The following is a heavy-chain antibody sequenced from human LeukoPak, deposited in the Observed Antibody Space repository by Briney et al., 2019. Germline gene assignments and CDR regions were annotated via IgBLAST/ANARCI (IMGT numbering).Heavy chain of an antibody. CDR2: ISSGSSDI. CDR3: ARAGYCSSTSCYLDY. V-gene: IGHV3-11*06. Sequence: GGSLRLSCAASGFSFKDYYMTWIRQAPGKGLEWVSHISSGSSDIYYADSVKGRFTISRDNAKNSLYLQMNSLRAEDTAVYYCARAGYCSSTSCYLDYWGQGTLVTVSS. J-gene: IGHJ4*02. D-gene: IGHD2-2*01. CDR1: GFSFKDYY.